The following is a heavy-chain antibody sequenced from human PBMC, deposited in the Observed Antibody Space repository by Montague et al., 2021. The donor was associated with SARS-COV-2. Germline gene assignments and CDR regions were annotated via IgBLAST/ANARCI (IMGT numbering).Heavy chain of an antibody. CDR3: VKGSGYL. V-gene: IGHV4-61*01. CDR2: IYDSGST. Sequence: SETLSLTCTVTGDSVISDKYYWSWIRQPPGKGPEWIGFIYDSGSTSYNPSLHSRVTITIDTSKNQFSLNLMSVTPADTAVYYCVKGSGYLWGQGTLVTVSS. D-gene: IGHD3-22*01. J-gene: IGHJ4*02. CDR1: GDSVISDKYY.